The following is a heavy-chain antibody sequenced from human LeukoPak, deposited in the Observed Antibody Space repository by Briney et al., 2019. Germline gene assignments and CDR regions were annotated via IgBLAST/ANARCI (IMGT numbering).Heavy chain of an antibody. V-gene: IGHV3-23*01. CDR1: GFTFSSYA. J-gene: IGHJ4*02. Sequence: GGSLRPSCAASGFTFSSYAMSWVRQAPGKGLEWVSAISGSGGSTYYADSVKGRFTISRDNSKNTLYLQMNSLRAEDTAVYYCAEDKDYGIGDYWGQGTLVTVSS. CDR3: AEDKDYGIGDY. CDR2: ISGSGGST. D-gene: IGHD4-17*01.